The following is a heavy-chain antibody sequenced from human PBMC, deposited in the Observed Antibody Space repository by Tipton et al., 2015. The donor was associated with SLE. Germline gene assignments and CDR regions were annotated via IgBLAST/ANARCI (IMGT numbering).Heavy chain of an antibody. J-gene: IGHJ4*02. CDR2: ISWNSGSI. D-gene: IGHD3-16*01. CDR1: GFNFDEYG. V-gene: IGHV3-9*01. Sequence: SLRLSCAASGFNFDEYGMHWVRQAPGKGLEWVSGISWNSGSIGYADAVKGRFTISRDNSKNTLFLQMNSLRAEDTAVYYCAKGAVTAYYFDYWGQGTLVTVSS. CDR3: AKGAVTAYYFDY.